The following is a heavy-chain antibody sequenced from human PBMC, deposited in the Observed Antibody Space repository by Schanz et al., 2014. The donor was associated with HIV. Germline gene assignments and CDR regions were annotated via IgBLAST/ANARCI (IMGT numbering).Heavy chain of an antibody. CDR3: AKDEYYYGSGSYIYFYYGMDV. Sequence: EVDLKESGGGLVHPGGSMRLSCVGSGPTFSNYPMSWVRQTPRTGLERVSAISGSSITYSADSVKGRFTISRDNSRNTLYLEMNSLRADDTAVYYCAKDEYYYGSGSYIYFYYGMDVWGQGTTVTVSS. CDR1: GPTFSNYP. D-gene: IGHD3-10*01. CDR2: ISGSSIT. J-gene: IGHJ6*02. V-gene: IGHV3-23*01.